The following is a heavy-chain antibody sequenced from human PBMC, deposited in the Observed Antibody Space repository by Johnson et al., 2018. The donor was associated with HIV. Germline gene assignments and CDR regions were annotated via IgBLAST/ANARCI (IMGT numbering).Heavy chain of an antibody. D-gene: IGHD2-15*01. CDR1: GFTFSDFY. CDR2: SNSDGSIT. CDR3: AREGRGAPHDAFDI. V-gene: IGHV3-11*06. Sequence: QVQLVESGGGLVKPGGSLRLSCAASGFTFSDFYMSWIRQAPGKGLVWVSCSNSDGSITNYPDSVQGRVTISRDNSKNTLYLKMNSLRAEDTAVYYCAREGRGAPHDAFDIWGQGTMVTVSS. J-gene: IGHJ3*02.